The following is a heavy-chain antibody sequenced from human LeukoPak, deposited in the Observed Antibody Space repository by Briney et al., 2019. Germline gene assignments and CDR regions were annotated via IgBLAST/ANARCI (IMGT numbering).Heavy chain of an antibody. D-gene: IGHD3-22*01. CDR2: MNPNSGNT. V-gene: IGHV1-8*03. CDR1: GYTFTSYD. CDR3: ARSSSGQNDAFDI. Sequence: GASVKVSCKASGYTFTSYDINWVRQATGQGLEWMGWMNPNSGNTGYAQKFHGRVTITRNTSISTAYMELSSMRSEDTAVYYCARSSSGQNDAFDIWGQGTMVTVSS. J-gene: IGHJ3*02.